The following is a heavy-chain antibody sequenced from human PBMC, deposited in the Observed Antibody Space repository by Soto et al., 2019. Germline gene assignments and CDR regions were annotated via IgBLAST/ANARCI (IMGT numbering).Heavy chain of an antibody. Sequence: GGSLRLSCAASGFTFTSYSMNWVRQAPGKGLEWLSYITSSSRTKYYADSVKGRFTVSRDNAKTSLFLQMNSLRDEDTAVYYWARDYYVSSGYYHHWGQGTLVTVSS. V-gene: IGHV3-48*02. CDR1: GFTFTSYS. CDR3: ARDYYVSSGYYHH. D-gene: IGHD3-22*01. J-gene: IGHJ1*01. CDR2: ITSSSRTK.